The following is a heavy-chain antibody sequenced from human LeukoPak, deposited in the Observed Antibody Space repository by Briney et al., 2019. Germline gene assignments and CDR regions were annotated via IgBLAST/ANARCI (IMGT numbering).Heavy chain of an antibody. V-gene: IGHV7-4-1*02. CDR1: GYTFTSYA. Sequence: ASVKVSCKASGYTFTSYAMNWVRQAPGQGLEWMGWINTNTGNPTYAQGFTGRFVFSLDTSINTAYLQISSLKAEDTAVYYCARGLLEWVLYRDFDYWGQGTLVTVSS. J-gene: IGHJ4*02. CDR3: ARGLLEWVLYRDFDY. CDR2: INTNTGNP. D-gene: IGHD3-3*01.